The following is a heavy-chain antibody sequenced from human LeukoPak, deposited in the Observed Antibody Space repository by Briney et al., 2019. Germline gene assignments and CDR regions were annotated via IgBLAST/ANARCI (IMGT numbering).Heavy chain of an antibody. CDR1: GFILSDSG. J-gene: IGHJ4*02. CDR3: AIGVNYAFDD. Sequence: GGSLRLSCTASGFILSDSGFDWDRQAPGKGLEWVAFLRYDGRSKYYLDAVKGRFTISRDNSKNTVYLQMDSLRSEDTAVYYCAIGVNYAFDDWGQGILVTVSS. V-gene: IGHV3-30*02. D-gene: IGHD1-7*01. CDR2: LRYDGRSK.